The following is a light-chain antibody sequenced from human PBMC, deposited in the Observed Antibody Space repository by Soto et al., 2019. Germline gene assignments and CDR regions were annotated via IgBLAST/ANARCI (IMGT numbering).Light chain of an antibody. Sequence: QSALTQPASVSGSPGQSITISCTGTSSDVGYYTFVSWYQQHPGNAPKLMIYEVSNRPSGVSNRFSGSKSGNTASLTISGLQAEDEADYYCTSYTANSTYVFGTGTKLTVL. V-gene: IGLV2-14*01. J-gene: IGLJ1*01. CDR2: EVS. CDR3: TSYTANSTYV. CDR1: SSDVGYYTF.